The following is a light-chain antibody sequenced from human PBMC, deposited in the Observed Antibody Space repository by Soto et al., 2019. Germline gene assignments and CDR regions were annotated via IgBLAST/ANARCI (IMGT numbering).Light chain of an antibody. V-gene: IGLV2-14*01. J-gene: IGLJ3*02. Sequence: QSALTQPASVSGSPGQSITISCTGTSSDVGDYNYVSWYQQHPGKAPKFMIYEVSNRPSGVSNRFSGSKSGNTASLTISGLQAEDEADYYCSSYTSSSTPWVFGGGTKLTVL. CDR2: EVS. CDR3: SSYTSSSTPWV. CDR1: SSDVGDYNY.